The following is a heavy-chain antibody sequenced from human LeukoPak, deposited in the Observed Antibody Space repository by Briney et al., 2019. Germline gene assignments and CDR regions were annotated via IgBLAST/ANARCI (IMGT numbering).Heavy chain of an antibody. D-gene: IGHD2-21*02. CDR1: GGSISSGDYY. CDR2: IYYSGST. J-gene: IGHJ5*02. V-gene: IGHV4-30-4*01. Sequence: SETLSLTCTVSGGSISSGDYYWSWIRQPPGKGLEWIGYIYYSGSTYYNPSLKSRVTISVDTSKNQFSLKLSSVTAADTAVYYCARTSDSNWFDPWGQGTLVTVSS. CDR3: ARTSDSNWFDP.